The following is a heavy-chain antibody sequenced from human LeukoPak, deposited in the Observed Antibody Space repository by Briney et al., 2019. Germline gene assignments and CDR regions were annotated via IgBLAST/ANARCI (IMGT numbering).Heavy chain of an antibody. J-gene: IGHJ6*03. Sequence: SETLSLTCTVSGGSISSHYWSWIRQPPGKGLEWIGYIYYSGSTNYNPSLKSRVTISVDTSKNQFSPKLSSVTAADTAVYYCARSGGRQDYYYYYYMDVWGKGTTVTVSS. CDR3: ARSGGRQDYYYYYYMDV. CDR2: IYYSGST. V-gene: IGHV4-59*11. CDR1: GGSISSHY. D-gene: IGHD3-10*01.